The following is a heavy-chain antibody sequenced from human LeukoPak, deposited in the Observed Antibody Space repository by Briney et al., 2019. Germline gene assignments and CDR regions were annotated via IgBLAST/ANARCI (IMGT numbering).Heavy chain of an antibody. Sequence: GGSLRLSCVASGFSFSNHGMHWVRQAPGRGLEWVSVIASDGGAKFYADSVKGRFTLSRDNSKNMFFLQMNFLTVEDTAIYYRAREATWGQWYFDHWGQGTPVTVSS. CDR2: IASDGGAK. J-gene: IGHJ4*02. V-gene: IGHV3-30*03. CDR3: AREATWGQWYFDH. D-gene: IGHD6-19*01. CDR1: GFSFSNHG.